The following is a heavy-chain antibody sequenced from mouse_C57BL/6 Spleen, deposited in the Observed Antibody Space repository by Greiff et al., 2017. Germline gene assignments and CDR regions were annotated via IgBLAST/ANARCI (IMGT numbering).Heavy chain of an antibody. D-gene: IGHD2-4*01. J-gene: IGHJ3*01. CDR2: IYPGSGST. CDR1: GYTITNYW. V-gene: IGHV1-55*01. CDR3: ARGGYYYDNSCFAY. Sequence: VQLQQPGAELVKPGASVKMSCKASGYTITNYWIHWVKQRPEQGLEWIGDIYPGSGSTNYTEKFKSKATLTVDTSSSTAYMPLSSLTSEDSAVYSCARGGYYYDNSCFAYWGQGTLVTVSA.